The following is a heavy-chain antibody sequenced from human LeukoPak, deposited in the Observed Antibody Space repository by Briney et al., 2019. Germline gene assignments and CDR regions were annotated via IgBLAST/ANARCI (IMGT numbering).Heavy chain of an antibody. CDR1: GFTFSKYW. V-gene: IGHV3-74*01. D-gene: IGHD6-19*01. CDR2: INTDGTVT. CDR3: ATKQWLAPPPDS. Sequence: GGSLRLSCAAPGFTFSKYWMLWVRQAPGKGLDSVSRINTDGTVTTYADSVKGRFTVSRDNADNTMFLQMNSVRDEDTAVYYCATKQWLAPPPDSWGQGTPVTVSS. J-gene: IGHJ4*02.